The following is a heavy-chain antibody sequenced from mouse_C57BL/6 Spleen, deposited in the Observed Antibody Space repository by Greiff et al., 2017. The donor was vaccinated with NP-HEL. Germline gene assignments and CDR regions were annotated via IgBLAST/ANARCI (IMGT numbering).Heavy chain of an antibody. Sequence: QVQLKESGAELAKPGASVKLSCKASGYTFTSYWMHWVKQRPGQGLEWIGYINPSSGYTKYNQKFKEQATLTADKSSSTAYMQLSSLTYEDSAVYYCARDGYYSYFDVWGTGTTVTVSS. D-gene: IGHD2-3*01. CDR2: INPSSGYT. J-gene: IGHJ1*03. V-gene: IGHV1-7*01. CDR1: GYTFTSYW. CDR3: ARDGYYSYFDV.